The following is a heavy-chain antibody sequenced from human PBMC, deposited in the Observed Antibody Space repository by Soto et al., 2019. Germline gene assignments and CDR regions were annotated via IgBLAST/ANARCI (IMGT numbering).Heavy chain of an antibody. Sequence: ASVKVSCKASGYTFTNYAIHWVRQAPGQRLECMGWINAGHGDTQYSQKFQGRVTITRGTSANTAYMELRSLRYEDTALYFCARAPLYSNRWQGLFDPWGQGTLVTVSS. D-gene: IGHD6-13*01. CDR2: INAGHGDT. CDR1: GYTFTNYA. CDR3: ARAPLYSNRWQGLFDP. J-gene: IGHJ5*02. V-gene: IGHV1-3*01.